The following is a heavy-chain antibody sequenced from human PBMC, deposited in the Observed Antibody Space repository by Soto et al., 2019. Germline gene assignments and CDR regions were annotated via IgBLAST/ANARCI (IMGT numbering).Heavy chain of an antibody. CDR2: INHSGSN. D-gene: IGHD6-19*01. Sequence: NPSETLSFTCAVYVGSFSGYYWSLIRQPPGKGLECIWEINHSGSNNYDPSLKSRVTISVDTSKNQFSLKLSSVTAADTAVYYCARGRRQWSQGPTDEDWGQGTFVTLSS. CDR1: VGSFSGYY. V-gene: IGHV4-34*01. J-gene: IGHJ4*02. CDR3: ARGRRQWSQGPTDED.